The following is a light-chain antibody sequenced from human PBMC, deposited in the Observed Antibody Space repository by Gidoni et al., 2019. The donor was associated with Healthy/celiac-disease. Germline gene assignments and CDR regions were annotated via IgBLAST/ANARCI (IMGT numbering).Light chain of an antibody. CDR1: NIGSKS. Sequence: SYVLTQPPSVSVAPGQTARITCGGNNIGSKSVHWYQQKPGQAPALVVYDDRDRPSGIPERFSGSNSGNTATLTISRVEAGDEADYDCQVWDSSSDHVVFGGGTKLTVL. CDR2: DDR. V-gene: IGLV3-21*02. CDR3: QVWDSSSDHVV. J-gene: IGLJ2*01.